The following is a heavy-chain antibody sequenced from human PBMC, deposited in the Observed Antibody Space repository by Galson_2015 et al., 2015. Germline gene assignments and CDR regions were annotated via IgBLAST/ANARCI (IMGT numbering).Heavy chain of an antibody. CDR2: ISGYNDNT. CDR1: GYTFTSYG. CDR3: AILPSGWYAY. V-gene: IGHV1-18*04. Sequence: SVKVSCKASGYTFTSYGISWGRQAPGQGLEWMGWISGYNDNTNYAQKLQGRGTMTTDTSTSTAYMELRSLRSDDPAVYYCAILPSGWYAYWGQGTLVTVSS. J-gene: IGHJ4*02. D-gene: IGHD6-19*01.